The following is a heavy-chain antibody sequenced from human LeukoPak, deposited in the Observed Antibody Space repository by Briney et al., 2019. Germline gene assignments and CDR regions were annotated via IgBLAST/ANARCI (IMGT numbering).Heavy chain of an antibody. CDR1: GGSIINSNW. V-gene: IGHV4-4*02. D-gene: IGHD3-10*01. CDR3: ATGFSMDGGVINEDMLH. Sequence: PSGTLSLTCAVSGGSIINSNWWSWVRPPPGKGLEWIGEIYHSGSANCNPSLKGRVTISIDKSKNQFSLKLSPVTAADTAVYYCATGFSMDGGVINEDMLHWGRGTLVTVSS. CDR2: IYHSGSA. J-gene: IGHJ1*01.